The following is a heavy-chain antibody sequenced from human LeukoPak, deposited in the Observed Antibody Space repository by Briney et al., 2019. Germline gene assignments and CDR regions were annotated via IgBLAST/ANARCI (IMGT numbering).Heavy chain of an antibody. D-gene: IGHD4-11*01. V-gene: IGHV3-74*01. CDR1: GFTFSNYW. Sequence: GGSLRLSCAASGFTFSNYWMQWVRQAPGKGLVWVSHINSDGSDTTYADSVKGRFTISRDNAKNTLYLQMNSPRAEDTAVYYCVRDNYGVDYWGQGTLVTVSS. CDR3: VRDNYGVDY. CDR2: INSDGSDT. J-gene: IGHJ4*02.